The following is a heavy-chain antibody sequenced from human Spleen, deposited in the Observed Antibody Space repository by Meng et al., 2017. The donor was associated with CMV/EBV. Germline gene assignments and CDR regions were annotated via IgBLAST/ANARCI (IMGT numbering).Heavy chain of an antibody. CDR1: GFHFGTYW. Sequence: GESLKISCAGSGFHFGTYWMTWVRQAPGKALEWVANINQDASQKNYVDSVEGRFTISRDNAKNSMYLQMNNLNTDDTAVYYCGLSLSITYFDYWGQGAPVTVSS. CDR3: GLSLSITYFDY. V-gene: IGHV3-7*03. D-gene: IGHD2/OR15-2a*01. J-gene: IGHJ4*02. CDR2: INQDASQK.